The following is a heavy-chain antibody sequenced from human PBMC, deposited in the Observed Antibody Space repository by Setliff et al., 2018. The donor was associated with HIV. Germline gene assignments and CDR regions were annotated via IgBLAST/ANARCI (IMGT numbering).Heavy chain of an antibody. CDR2: IYTSGST. V-gene: IGHV4-4*07. D-gene: IGHD5-12*01. J-gene: IGHJ4*03. CDR1: GGSISSYY. Sequence: SETLSLTCTVSGGSISSYYWSWIRQPAGKGLEWIGRIYTSGSTNYNPSLKSRVTMSVDTSKNQFSLKLSSVTAADTAVYYCARVFPDGYNETFSDYWGQGTMVTVSS. CDR3: ARVFPDGYNETFSDY.